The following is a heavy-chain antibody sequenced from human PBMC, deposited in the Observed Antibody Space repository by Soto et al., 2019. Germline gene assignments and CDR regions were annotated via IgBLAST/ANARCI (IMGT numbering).Heavy chain of an antibody. CDR1: GGSFSGYY. J-gene: IGHJ6*03. CDR3: ARGRVGTTVTTRRYYYYYYMDV. V-gene: IGHV4-34*01. D-gene: IGHD4-17*01. Sequence: PSETLSLTCAVYGGSFSGYYWSWIRQPPGKGLEWIGEINHSGSTNYNPSLKSRVTISVDTSKNQFSLKLSSVTAADTAVYYCARGRVGTTVTTRRYYYYYYMDVWGKGTTVTVSS. CDR2: INHSGST.